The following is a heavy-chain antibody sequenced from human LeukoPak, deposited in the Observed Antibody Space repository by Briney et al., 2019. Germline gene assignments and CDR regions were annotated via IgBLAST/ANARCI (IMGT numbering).Heavy chain of an antibody. CDR1: GFTFTKFW. Sequence: PGGSLRLSCEASGFTFTKFWMSWVRQAPGKGLEWVAFIRYDGRNKYYADSVKGRFTISRDNSKNTLCLQMNSLRAEDTAVYYCAKEIWPTVTTPGHTHFDYWGQGTLVTVSS. D-gene: IGHD4-17*01. V-gene: IGHV3-30*02. CDR3: AKEIWPTVTTPGHTHFDY. J-gene: IGHJ4*02. CDR2: IRYDGRNK.